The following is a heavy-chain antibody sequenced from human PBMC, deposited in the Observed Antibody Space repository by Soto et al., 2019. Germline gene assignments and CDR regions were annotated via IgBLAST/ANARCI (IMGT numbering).Heavy chain of an antibody. CDR3: ATGDDSSGFDY. CDR2: INPTSEYT. J-gene: IGHJ4*02. D-gene: IGHD3-22*01. CDR1: GYTFTSYD. Sequence: ASVKVSCKASGYTFTSYDINWVRQAPGQGLEWVGWINPTSEYTAHAQKFQGRVTLTKDTSTATAYMELSSLRSEDTAVYYCATGDDSSGFDYWGQGTLVTVSS. V-gene: IGHV1-8*01.